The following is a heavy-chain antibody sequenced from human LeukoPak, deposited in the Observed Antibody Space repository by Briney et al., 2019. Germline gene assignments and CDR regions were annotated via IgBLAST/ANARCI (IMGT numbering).Heavy chain of an antibody. V-gene: IGHV3-64*01. D-gene: IGHD1-26*01. Sequence: PGGSLRLSCAASGFTFSSYAMHWVRRAPGKGLEYVSAISSNGGSTYYANSVKGRFTISRDNSKNTLYLQMGSLRAEDMAVYYCARVRLSGSYFFDCWGQGTLVTVSS. J-gene: IGHJ4*02. CDR2: ISSNGGST. CDR3: ARVRLSGSYFFDC. CDR1: GFTFSSYA.